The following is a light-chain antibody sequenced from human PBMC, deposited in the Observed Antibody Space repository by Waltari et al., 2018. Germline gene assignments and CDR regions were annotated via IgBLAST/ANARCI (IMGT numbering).Light chain of an antibody. Sequence: NISCTGTSSDVGSYNLVSWYQQHPGKAPKLMIYEVSKRPSGVSNRFSGSKSGNTASLTISGLQAEDEADYYCCSYAGSSTWVFGGGTKLTVL. V-gene: IGLV2-23*02. CDR2: EVS. CDR1: SSDVGSYNL. CDR3: CSYAGSSTWV. J-gene: IGLJ3*02.